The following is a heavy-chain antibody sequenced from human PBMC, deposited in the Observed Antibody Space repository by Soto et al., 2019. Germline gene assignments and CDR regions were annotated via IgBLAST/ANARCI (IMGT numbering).Heavy chain of an antibody. V-gene: IGHV1-18*01. Sequence: QVLLVQSGAAVKTPGASVKISCQASGYTFTNYGITWVRQTPGQGFEWMAWINPYNGNTNYAQNPQGRVTMTTYTSTSTVYMELMSLRSDDTAVYYCARVPGYSTRWSSDPGFDPWGQGILVTVSS. CDR1: GYTFTNYG. J-gene: IGHJ5*02. D-gene: IGHD6-13*01. CDR2: INPYNGNT. CDR3: ARVPGYSTRWSSDPGFDP.